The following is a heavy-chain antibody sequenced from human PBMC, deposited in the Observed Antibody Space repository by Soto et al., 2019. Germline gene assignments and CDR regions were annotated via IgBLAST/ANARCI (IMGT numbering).Heavy chain of an antibody. CDR2: ISWNSGSI. CDR1: GFTFDDYA. Sequence: EVQLVESGGGLVQPGRSLRLSCAASGFTFDDYAMHWVRQAPGKGLEWVSGISWNSGSIGYADSVKGRFTISRDNAKNSLYLEMNGLRAEDRALYYCAKDKGGGVPIRGIDYWGQGTLVTVSS. CDR3: AKDKGGGVPIRGIDY. J-gene: IGHJ4*02. V-gene: IGHV3-9*01. D-gene: IGHD3-16*01.